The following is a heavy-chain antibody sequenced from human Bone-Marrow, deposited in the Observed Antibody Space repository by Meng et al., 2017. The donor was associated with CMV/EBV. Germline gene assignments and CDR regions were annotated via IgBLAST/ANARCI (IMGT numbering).Heavy chain of an antibody. J-gene: IGHJ4*02. D-gene: IGHD5-18*01. CDR1: GGSISSSDW. CDR3: ARDPRGSHYGYDS. CDR2: IYHSGST. V-gene: IGHV4-4*02. Sequence: GSLRLSCAVSGGSISSSDWWSWVRQPPGKGLEWIGEIYHSGSTNYIPSLKSRVIISVDKSKNEFSLDLSSVTAADTAVYYCARDPRGSHYGYDSWGQGTRVTVSS.